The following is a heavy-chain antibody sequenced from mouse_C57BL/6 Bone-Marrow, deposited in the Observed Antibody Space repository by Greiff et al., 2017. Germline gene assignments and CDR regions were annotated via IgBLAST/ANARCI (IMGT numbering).Heavy chain of an antibody. Sequence: DVKLVESGGGLVKPGGSLKLSCAASGFTFSGYGMTWVRQTPEKRLEWVAYISSGGGTIYYADTVKGRFTLSRDNAKNTLFMHMTSLRSEDTAMYYCGRGSSPHFDYWGQGTTVTVSS. CDR1: GFTFSGYG. J-gene: IGHJ2*01. CDR3: GRGSSPHFDY. V-gene: IGHV5-17*01. CDR2: ISSGGGTI. D-gene: IGHD1-1*01.